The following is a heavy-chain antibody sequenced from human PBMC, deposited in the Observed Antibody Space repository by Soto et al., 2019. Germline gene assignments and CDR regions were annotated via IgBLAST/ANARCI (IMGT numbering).Heavy chain of an antibody. CDR3: ATPEPQGYSSSWYGFDY. CDR1: GGTFSSYA. Sequence: SVKVSCKASGGTFSSYAISWVLQAPGQGLEWMGGIIPIFGTANYAQKFQGRVTITADESTSTAYMELSSLRSEDTAVYYCATPEPQGYSSSWYGFDYWGQGTLATVSS. J-gene: IGHJ4*02. CDR2: IIPIFGTA. V-gene: IGHV1-69*13. D-gene: IGHD6-13*01.